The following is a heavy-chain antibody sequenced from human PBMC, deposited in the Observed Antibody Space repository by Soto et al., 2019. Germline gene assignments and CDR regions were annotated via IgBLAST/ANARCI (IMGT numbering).Heavy chain of an antibody. CDR2: IRSKTNSYAT. J-gene: IGHJ6*03. CDR1: GFTFSGSA. CDR3: TRPGYCSSTTCYEDYYYMDV. V-gene: IGHV3-73*01. Sequence: GGSLRLSCAASGFTFSGSAMYWVRQASGKGLEWVGRIRSKTNSYATAYAASVKGRFTISRDDSKNTTYLQMNSLKTEDTAVYYCTRPGYCSSTTCYEDYYYMDVWGKGTTVTVSS. D-gene: IGHD2-2*03.